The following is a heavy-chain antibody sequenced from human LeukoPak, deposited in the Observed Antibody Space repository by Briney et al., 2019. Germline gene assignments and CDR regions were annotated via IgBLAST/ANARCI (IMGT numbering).Heavy chain of an antibody. D-gene: IGHD4-17*01. Sequence: ASVKVSCKASGYIFTDYAIQWVRQAPGQGLEWMGWINAGNGKTKYSQKFQGKVTITRDTSASTAYMELSGLRSDDTAVYYCARARWTSTVTTYYLDFWGQGTLVTVSS. CDR3: ARARWTSTVTTYYLDF. CDR1: GYIFTDYA. J-gene: IGHJ4*02. CDR2: INAGNGKT. V-gene: IGHV1-3*01.